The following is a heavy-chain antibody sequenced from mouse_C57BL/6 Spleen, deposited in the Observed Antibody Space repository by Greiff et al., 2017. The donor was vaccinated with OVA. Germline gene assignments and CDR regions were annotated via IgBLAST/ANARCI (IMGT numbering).Heavy chain of an antibody. D-gene: IGHD1-1*01. CDR2: ISYDGSN. CDR1: GYSITSGYY. Sequence: DVKLQESGPGLVKPSQSLSLTCSVTGYSITSGYYWNWIRQFPGNKLEWMGYISYDGSNNYNPSLKNRISITRDTSKNQFFLKLNSVTTEDTATYYCARVYYYGFDYWGQGTTLTVSS. V-gene: IGHV3-6*01. J-gene: IGHJ2*01. CDR3: ARVYYYGFDY.